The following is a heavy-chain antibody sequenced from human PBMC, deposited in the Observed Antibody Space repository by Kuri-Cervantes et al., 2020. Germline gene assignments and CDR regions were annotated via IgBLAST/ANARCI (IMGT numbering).Heavy chain of an antibody. CDR3: AKALRSGGSFPAKSAVDY. J-gene: IGHJ4*02. CDR1: GFTFSSCA. V-gene: IGHV3-23*01. CDR2: ISGSGGTT. D-gene: IGHD2-15*01. Sequence: GESLKISCAASGFTFSSCALSWVRRAPGKGLEWVSAISGSGGTTYYADSVKGRFTISRDNSKNTLYLQMNSLRAEDTAVYYCAKALRSGGSFPAKSAVDYWGQGTLVTVSS.